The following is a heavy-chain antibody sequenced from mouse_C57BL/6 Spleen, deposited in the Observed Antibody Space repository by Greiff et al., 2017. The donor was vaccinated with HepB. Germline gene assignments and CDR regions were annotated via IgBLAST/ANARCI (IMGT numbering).Heavy chain of an antibody. J-gene: IGHJ2*01. CDR2: IDPENGDT. CDR1: GFNIKDDY. V-gene: IGHV14-4*01. Sequence: EVKLMESGAELVRPGASVKLSCTASGFNIKDDYMHWVKQRPEQGLEWIGWIDPENGDTEYASKFQGKATITADTSSNTAYLQLSSLTSEDTAVYYCTTNYSRGYWGQGTTLTVSS. CDR3: TTNYSRGY. D-gene: IGHD1-1*01.